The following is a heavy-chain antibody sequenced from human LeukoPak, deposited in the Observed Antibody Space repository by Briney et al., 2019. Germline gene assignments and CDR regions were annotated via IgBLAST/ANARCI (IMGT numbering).Heavy chain of an antibody. D-gene: IGHD1-26*01. CDR2: IGYRGGSI. CDR3: AKSWGSTRPYYNYMDV. CDR1: GFTFSDYT. V-gene: IGHV3-23*01. Sequence: PGGSLRLSCAASGFTFSDYTMNWVRQAPGKGLEWVSIIGYRGGSIYYAYSVKGRFTISRDNSKNTLSLQMNGLRPEDTAVYYCAKSWGSTRPYYNYMDVWGKGTTVTVSS. J-gene: IGHJ6*03.